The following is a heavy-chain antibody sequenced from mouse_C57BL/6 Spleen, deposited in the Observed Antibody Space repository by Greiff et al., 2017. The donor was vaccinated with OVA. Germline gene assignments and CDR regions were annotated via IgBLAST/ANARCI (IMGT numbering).Heavy chain of an antibody. V-gene: IGHV1-81*01. CDR2: IYPRSGNT. D-gene: IGHD1-1*01. J-gene: IGHJ2*01. CDR1: GYTFTSYG. Sequence: QVQLQQSGAELARPGASVKLSCKASGYTFTSYGISWVKQRTGQGLEWIGEIYPRSGNTYSNEKFKGKATMTADKSSSTAYMELRSLTYEDSAVYFCARRGTVLASNFDYWGQGTTLTVSS. CDR3: ARRGTVLASNFDY.